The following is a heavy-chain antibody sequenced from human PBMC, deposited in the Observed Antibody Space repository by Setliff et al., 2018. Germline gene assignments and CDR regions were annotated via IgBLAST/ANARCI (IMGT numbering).Heavy chain of an antibody. CDR1: DGSISTYY. D-gene: IGHD4-4*01. CDR2: IYTSGII. J-gene: IGHJ4*02. CDR3: ARGGTTLTSYDY. V-gene: IGHV4-4*08. Sequence: PSETLSLTCTVSDGSISTYYWSWIRQPPGRGLEYIGYIYTSGIINYNPSLNSRVTISVDTSKNQFSLRLTSVTAADTAVYYCARGGTTLTSYDYWGQGTLVTVSS.